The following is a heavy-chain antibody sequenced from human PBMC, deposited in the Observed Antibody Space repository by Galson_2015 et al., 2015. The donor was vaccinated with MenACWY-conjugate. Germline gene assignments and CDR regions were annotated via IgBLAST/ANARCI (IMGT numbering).Heavy chain of an antibody. D-gene: IGHD6-19*01. V-gene: IGHV4-59*01. J-gene: IGHJ4*02. CDR2: IHYSGST. CDR3: ARWVAVKMIEY. CDR1: GASISTAY. Sequence: SATLSLTCSVSGASISTAYWSRIRQPPGKGLEWIGYIHYSGSTKYNPSLKPRITMSLDTSENQFSLKLSSVTAADTAVYYCARWVAVKMIEYCGQGTLVTVSS.